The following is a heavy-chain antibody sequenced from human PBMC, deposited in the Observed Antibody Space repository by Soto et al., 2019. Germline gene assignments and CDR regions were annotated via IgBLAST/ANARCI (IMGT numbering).Heavy chain of an antibody. CDR3: AREDESSGYAGTFHH. CDR2: ISHDGNNK. CDR1: GFTFSNYV. Sequence: PGGSLRLSCAASGFTFSNYVIHWVRQAPGKGLEWVALISHDGNNKQYGDSVKGRFTISRDNSKNTLSLQMDSLRDEDTAVYYCAREDESSGYAGTFHHWGQGTQVTVSS. D-gene: IGHD3-22*01. V-gene: IGHV3-30-3*01. J-gene: IGHJ1*01.